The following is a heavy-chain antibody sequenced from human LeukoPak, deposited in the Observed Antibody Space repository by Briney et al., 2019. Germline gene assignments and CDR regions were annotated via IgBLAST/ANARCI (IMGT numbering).Heavy chain of an antibody. D-gene: IGHD3-9*01. V-gene: IGHV4-4*07. CDR3: AREDILTGHPGYYYYMDV. CDR1: GGSISSYY. Sequence: PSETLSLTCTISGGSISSYYWSWIRQPAGKGLEWIGRIYTSGSTNYNPSLKSRVTMSVDTSKNQFSLKLSSVTAADTAVYYCAREDILTGHPGYYYYMDVWGKGTTVTVSS. J-gene: IGHJ6*03. CDR2: IYTSGST.